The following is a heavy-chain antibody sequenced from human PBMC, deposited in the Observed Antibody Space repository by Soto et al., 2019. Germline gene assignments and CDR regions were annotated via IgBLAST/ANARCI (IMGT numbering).Heavy chain of an antibody. CDR2: ITPFNGNT. D-gene: IGHD3-22*01. CDR3: ASGRYDASGYFDY. V-gene: IGHV1-45*02. CDR1: LNTFTSVY. Sequence: VKLSCKVSLNTFTSVYLHLVRQAPGQALEWMGWITPFNGNTKYAQKFQDRVTFTGDTSLNTAYMELSSLRSDDTAMFYRASGRYDASGYFDYWGQGTMVTVSS. J-gene: IGHJ4*02.